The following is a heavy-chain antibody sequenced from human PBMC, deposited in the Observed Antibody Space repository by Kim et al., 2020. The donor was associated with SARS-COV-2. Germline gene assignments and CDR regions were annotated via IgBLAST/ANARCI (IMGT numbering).Heavy chain of an antibody. Sequence: FQGRVTITADESTSTAYMELSSLRSEDTAVYYCARTGWDSNSWHPGGGMDVWGQGTTVTVSS. J-gene: IGHJ6*02. V-gene: IGHV1-69*01. CDR3: ARTGWDSNSWHPGGGMDV. D-gene: IGHD6-13*01.